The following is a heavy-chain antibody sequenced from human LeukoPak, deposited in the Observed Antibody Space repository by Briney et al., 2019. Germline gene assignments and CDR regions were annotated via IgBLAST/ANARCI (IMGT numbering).Heavy chain of an antibody. V-gene: IGHV5-51*01. CDR1: GYSFTSYW. J-gene: IGHJ3*02. CDR2: IYLGDSDP. Sequence: GASLRISCKGSGYSFTSYWIGWVRQTPGKGLEWMGIIYLGDSDPRYSPSFQGQVTISGDKSIGTANLQWSSLKASDTAMYYCAITGDSYGYDAFDIWGQGTMVTVSS. CDR3: AITGDSYGYDAFDI. D-gene: IGHD5-18*01.